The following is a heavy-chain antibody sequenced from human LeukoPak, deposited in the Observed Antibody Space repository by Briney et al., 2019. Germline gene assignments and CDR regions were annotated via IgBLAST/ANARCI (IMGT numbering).Heavy chain of an antibody. Sequence: PSETLSLTCVVSGYSISSGYYWGWIRQPPGKGLEWIGSIYHSGSTYYNPSLKSRVTISVDTSKNQFSLKLSSVTAADTAVYYCARGDDSSGYYFVIDYWGQGTLVTVSS. J-gene: IGHJ4*02. D-gene: IGHD3-22*01. V-gene: IGHV4-38-2*01. CDR1: GYSISSGYY. CDR3: ARGDDSSGYYFVIDY. CDR2: IYHSGST.